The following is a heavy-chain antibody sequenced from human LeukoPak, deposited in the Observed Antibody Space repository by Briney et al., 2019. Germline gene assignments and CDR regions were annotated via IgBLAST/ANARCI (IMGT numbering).Heavy chain of an antibody. V-gene: IGHV4-61*02. Sequence: SETLSLTCTVSGGSIISGSYYWSWIRQPAGKGLEWIGRIYTSGSTNYNPSLKSRVTISVDTSKNQFSLKLTSVTAADTAVYYCAKEVVSYCSSTSCYSDAFDIWGQGTMVTVSS. D-gene: IGHD2-2*02. J-gene: IGHJ3*02. CDR3: AKEVVSYCSSTSCYSDAFDI. CDR2: IYTSGST. CDR1: GGSIISGSYY.